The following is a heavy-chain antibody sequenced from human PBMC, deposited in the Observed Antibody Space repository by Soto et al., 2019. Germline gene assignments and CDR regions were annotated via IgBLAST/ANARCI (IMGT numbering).Heavy chain of an antibody. CDR1: GYTFTSYY. Sequence: ASVKVSCKASGYTFTSYYMHWVRQAPGQGLEWMGIINPSGGSTSYAQKFQGRVTMTRDTSTSTAYMELSSLRSEDTAVYYCARVQDCIAIFRVVQNSHPGMDIWGQGTTVTVSS. CDR2: INPSGGST. CDR3: ARVQDCIAIFRVVQNSHPGMDI. D-gene: IGHD3-3*01. J-gene: IGHJ6*02. V-gene: IGHV1-46*01.